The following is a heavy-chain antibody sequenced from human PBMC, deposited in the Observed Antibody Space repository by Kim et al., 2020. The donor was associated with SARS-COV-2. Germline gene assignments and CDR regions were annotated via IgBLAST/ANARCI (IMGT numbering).Heavy chain of an antibody. CDR1: GYSFNTYW. Sequence: GESLKISCKGSGYSFNTYWIGWVRQMPGKGLEWMGIIYAGDSDTRYNPSFQGQVTISADKSISTAYLQWSSLKASDTAMYYCARRGRGTNLYYFDYWGQGTLVTVSS. J-gene: IGHJ4*02. CDR3: ARRGRGTNLYYFDY. V-gene: IGHV5-51*01. D-gene: IGHD2-15*01. CDR2: IYAGDSDT.